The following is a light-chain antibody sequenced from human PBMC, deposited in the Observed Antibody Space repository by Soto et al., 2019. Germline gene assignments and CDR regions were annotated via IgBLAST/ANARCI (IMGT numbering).Light chain of an antibody. Sequence: DIQMTQSPSSLSASVGDRVTITCRARQGISNYLAWYQQKPGKVPKLLIYAASTLQSGVPSRFSGSGSGTDFTRTISSLQPEDGATYYCQKYNSAPLTFGPGTKVDIK. CDR3: QKYNSAPLT. CDR1: QGISNY. J-gene: IGKJ3*01. CDR2: AAS. V-gene: IGKV1-27*01.